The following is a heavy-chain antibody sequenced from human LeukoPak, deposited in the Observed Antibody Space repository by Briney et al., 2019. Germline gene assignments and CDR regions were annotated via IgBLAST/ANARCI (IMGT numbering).Heavy chain of an antibody. CDR1: GYTFTSYG. J-gene: IGHJ3*02. V-gene: IGHV1-18*01. CDR3: ARDLGIAVADAFDI. Sequence: ASVNVSCKASGYTFTSYGISWVRPAPGQGLEWMGWISTYNGNTNYAQKLQGRVTMTTDTSTSTAYMELRSLRSDDTAVYYCARDLGIAVADAFDIWGQGTMVTVSS. D-gene: IGHD6-19*01. CDR2: ISTYNGNT.